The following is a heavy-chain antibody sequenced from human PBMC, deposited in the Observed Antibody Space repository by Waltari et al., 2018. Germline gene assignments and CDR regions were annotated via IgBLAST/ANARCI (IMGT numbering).Heavy chain of an antibody. J-gene: IGHJ4*02. CDR3: ARDSPTGVAFDY. D-gene: IGHD3-3*01. CDR1: GGSISSSSYY. CDR2: IYYSGST. V-gene: IGHV4-39*07. Sequence: QLQLQESGPGLVKPSETLSLTCTVSGGSISSSSYYWGWIRQPPGKGLEWIGSIYYSGSTYNNPSLKSRVTIAVDTSKNQFSLKLSSVTAADTAVYYCARDSPTGVAFDYWGQGTLVTVSS.